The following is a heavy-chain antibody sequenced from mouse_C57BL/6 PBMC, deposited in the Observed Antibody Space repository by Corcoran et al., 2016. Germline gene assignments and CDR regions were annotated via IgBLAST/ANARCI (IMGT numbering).Heavy chain of an antibody. Sequence: EVQLQQSGPELVKPGASVKISCKASGYTFTDYYMNWVKQSHGKSLEWIGDINPNNGGTSYNQKFKGKATLTVDKSSSTAYMELRSLTSEDSAVYYCAMGRFYWYFDVWGTGTTVTVSS. CDR1: GYTFTDYY. CDR3: AMGRFYWYFDV. V-gene: IGHV1-26*01. CDR2: INPNNGGT. J-gene: IGHJ1*03.